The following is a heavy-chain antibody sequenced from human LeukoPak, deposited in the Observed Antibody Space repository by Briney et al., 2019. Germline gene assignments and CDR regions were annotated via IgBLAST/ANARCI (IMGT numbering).Heavy chain of an antibody. V-gene: IGHV1-18*04. CDR1: GYTFTSYG. CDR3: ARDKSIEVSSSRDY. J-gene: IGHJ4*02. CDR2: ISAYNGNT. Sequence: ASVNVSCTASGYTFTSYGISWVRQAPGQGLEWMGWISAYNGNTNYAQKLQGRVTMTTDTSTSTAYMELRSLRSDDTAVYYCARDKSIEVSSSRDYWGQGTLVTVSS. D-gene: IGHD6-13*01.